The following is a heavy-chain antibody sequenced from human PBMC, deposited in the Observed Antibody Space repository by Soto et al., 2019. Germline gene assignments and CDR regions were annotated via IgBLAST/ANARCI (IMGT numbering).Heavy chain of an antibody. V-gene: IGHV4-59*08. J-gene: IGHJ6*02. CDR2: IYSSGST. CDR3: ARHSPPFFYGSGPWDV. Sequence: PSETLSLTCTVAGGSIRNSYVSWIRQSPVRGLEWIGYIYSSGSTNYNPSLESRVTISVDTSKNQFSLKLRSLSAADTAVYYCARHSPPFFYGSGPWDVWGQGTTVTVSS. CDR1: GGSIRNSY. D-gene: IGHD3-10*01.